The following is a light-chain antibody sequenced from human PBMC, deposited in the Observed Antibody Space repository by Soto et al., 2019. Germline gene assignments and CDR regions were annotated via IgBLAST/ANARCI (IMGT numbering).Light chain of an antibody. Sequence: EIVLTQSPGTLSLSPGERATLSCRASQSVSSRSLAWYQQKPGQAPRLLISGASSRAADIPDRFSGSGSGTDFTLTIKRLEPEDFAVYYCQQYDSSPRTFGQATKVDIK. CDR2: GAS. CDR1: QSVSSRS. CDR3: QQYDSSPRT. V-gene: IGKV3-20*01. J-gene: IGKJ1*01.